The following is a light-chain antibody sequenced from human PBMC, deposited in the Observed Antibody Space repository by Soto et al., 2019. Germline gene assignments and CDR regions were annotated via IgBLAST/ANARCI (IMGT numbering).Light chain of an antibody. CDR3: CSYVDTNTSYV. J-gene: IGLJ1*01. Sequence: QSALTQPRSVSGSPGQSVTISCTGTSSDVGGYNYVSWYQQHPGKAPKVMIYDVSKRPSGGPDRFSGSKSGNTASLTISGLQAEDEADYYCCSYVDTNTSYVFGTGTKLTVL. CDR1: SSDVGGYNY. CDR2: DVS. V-gene: IGLV2-11*01.